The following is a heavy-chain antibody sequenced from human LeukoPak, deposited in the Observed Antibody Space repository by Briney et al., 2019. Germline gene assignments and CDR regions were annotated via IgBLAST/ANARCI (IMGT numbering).Heavy chain of an antibody. Sequence: PGGSLRLSCAISGSTFSACELTWVRQAPGKGLEWVSYISRSGSTRYYADSVKGRFTISRDNSKNTLYLQMNSLRAEDTALYFCAKDGYCSGISCYGGVDYWGQGTLVTVSS. CDR3: AKDGYCSGISCYGGVDY. CDR1: GSTFSACE. D-gene: IGHD2-2*03. V-gene: IGHV3-48*03. CDR2: ISRSGSTR. J-gene: IGHJ4*02.